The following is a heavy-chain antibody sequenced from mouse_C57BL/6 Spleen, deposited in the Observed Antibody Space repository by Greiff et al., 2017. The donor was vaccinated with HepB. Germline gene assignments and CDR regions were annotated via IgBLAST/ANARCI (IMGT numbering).Heavy chain of an antibody. D-gene: IGHD1-1*01. CDR1: GYSFTGYY. V-gene: IGHV1-42*01. J-gene: IGHJ1*03. Sequence: VQLKESGPELVKPGASVKISCKASGYSFTGYYMNWVKQSPEKSLEWIGEINPSTGGTTYNQKFKAKATLTVDKSSSTAYMQLKSLTSEDSAVYYCASSYVYWYFDVWGTGTTVTVSS. CDR2: INPSTGGT. CDR3: ASSYVYWYFDV.